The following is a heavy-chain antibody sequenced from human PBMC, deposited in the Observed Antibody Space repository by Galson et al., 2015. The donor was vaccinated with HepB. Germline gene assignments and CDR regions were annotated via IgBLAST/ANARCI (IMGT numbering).Heavy chain of an antibody. CDR3: ARDRGVDTALFLLIGY. V-gene: IGHV3-21*01. Sequence: SLRLSCAASGFTFSSYSMNWVRQAPGKGLGWVSSISSSSSYIYYADSVKGRFTISRDNAKNSLYLQMNSLRAEDTAVYYCARDRGVDTALFLLIGYWGQGTLVTVSS. CDR1: GFTFSSYS. J-gene: IGHJ4*02. D-gene: IGHD5-18*01. CDR2: ISSSSSYI.